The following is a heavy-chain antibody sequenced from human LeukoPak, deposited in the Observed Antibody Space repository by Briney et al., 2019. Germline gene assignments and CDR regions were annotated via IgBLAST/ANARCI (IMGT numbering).Heavy chain of an antibody. CDR1: GGTFSTFA. J-gene: IGHJ4*02. Sequence: ASVKISCKASGGTFSTFAISWVRQAPGQGREWMGGIISMFAAANYPQKFQGRLTIIADESTSSAHMELTSLRAEDTAIYYCALPSVIGTSTYYFDYWGQGTLVTVSS. CDR2: IISMFAAA. V-gene: IGHV1-69*13. D-gene: IGHD3-16*02. CDR3: ALPSVIGTSTYYFDY.